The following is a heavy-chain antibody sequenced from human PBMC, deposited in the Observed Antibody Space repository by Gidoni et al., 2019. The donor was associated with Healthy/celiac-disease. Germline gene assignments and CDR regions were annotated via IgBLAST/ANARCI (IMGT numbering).Heavy chain of an antibody. Sequence: EVQLVESGGGVVQPGGSLSLSCEASGFTFADYARHWARQAPGKGLEWVSLISGDGGSTYYADSVKGRFTISRDKSKNSLYLQMNSLRTEDTALYYCAKDAAYYGSGTEYYYYNYGMDVWGQGTTVTVSS. CDR2: ISGDGGST. V-gene: IGHV3-43*02. CDR1: GFTFADYA. D-gene: IGHD3-10*01. CDR3: AKDAAYYGSGTEYYYYNYGMDV. J-gene: IGHJ6*02.